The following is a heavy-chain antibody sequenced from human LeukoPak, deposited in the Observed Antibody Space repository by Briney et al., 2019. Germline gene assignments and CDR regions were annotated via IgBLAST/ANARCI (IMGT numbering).Heavy chain of an antibody. V-gene: IGHV3-7*05. J-gene: IGHJ5*02. CDR2: INQDGSEK. CDR3: ARGDGWTINL. Sequence: PGGSLRLSCGVSGFTFVNYWMHWVRQAPGRGLESVANINQDGSEKNYVDSMKGRFTISRDNAKNSLYLQMDSLRVEDTAVYYCARGDGWTINLWGQGTLVTVSS. CDR1: GFTFVNYW. D-gene: IGHD3/OR15-3a*01.